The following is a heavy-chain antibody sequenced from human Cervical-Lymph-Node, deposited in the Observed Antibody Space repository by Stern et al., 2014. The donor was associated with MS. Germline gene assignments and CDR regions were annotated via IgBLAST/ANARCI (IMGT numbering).Heavy chain of an antibody. J-gene: IGHJ6*02. CDR2: IYPGDSDT. V-gene: IGHV5-51*01. CDR3: ARREAVAGVASSFSMDV. Sequence: VQLGQSGTEVKKPGESLKISCKGSGYSFNNYWIAWVRQMPGKGLDWMGIIYPGDSDTRYSPSFQGQVTISADKSVRTRSLQWSSLKASDTAIYYCARREAVAGVASSFSMDVWGQGTTVTVSS. D-gene: IGHD6-19*01. CDR1: GYSFNNYW.